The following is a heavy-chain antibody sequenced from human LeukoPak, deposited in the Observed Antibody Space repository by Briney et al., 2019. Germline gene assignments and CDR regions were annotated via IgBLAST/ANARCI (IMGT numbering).Heavy chain of an antibody. D-gene: IGHD3-22*01. CDR1: GFTFTTSA. CDR3: AKDHRVTYYYDSSGSYYFDY. J-gene: IGHJ4*02. V-gene: IGHV3-23*01. CDR2: IREGAGST. Sequence: QSGGSLRLSCAASGFTFTTSAMSWVRQAPGKGLEWVSTIREGAGSTYYADSVKGRFTISRDNSKNTLYLQMNSLRAEDTAVYYCAKDHRVTYYYDSSGSYYFDYWGQGTLVTVSS.